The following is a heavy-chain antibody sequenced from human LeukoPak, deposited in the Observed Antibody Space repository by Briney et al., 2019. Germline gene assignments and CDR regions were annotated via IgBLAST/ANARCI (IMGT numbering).Heavy chain of an antibody. CDR1: GGSISSYY. D-gene: IGHD2-2*01. CDR2: IYYSGST. J-gene: IGHJ6*03. V-gene: IGHV4-59*01. Sequence: PSETLSLTCTVSGGSISSYYWSWIRQPPGKGLEWIGYIYYSGSTNYNPSLKGRVTISVDTSKNQFSLKLSSVTAADTAVYHCARGQADIVVVPASYYYYMDVWGKGTTVTVSS. CDR3: ARGQADIVVVPASYYYYMDV.